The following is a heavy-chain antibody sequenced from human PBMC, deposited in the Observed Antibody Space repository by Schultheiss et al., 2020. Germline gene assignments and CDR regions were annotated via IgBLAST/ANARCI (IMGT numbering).Heavy chain of an antibody. Sequence: SQPLSLTCTVSGGSISSYYWSWIRQHPGKGLEWIGYIYYSGSTNYNPSLKSRVTISVDTSKNQFSLKLSSVTAADTAVYYCARGPQWLVLVPGYGMDVWGQGTTVTVSS. CDR3: ARGPQWLVLVPGYGMDV. J-gene: IGHJ6*02. V-gene: IGHV4-59*12. D-gene: IGHD6-19*01. CDR1: GGSISSYY. CDR2: IYYSGST.